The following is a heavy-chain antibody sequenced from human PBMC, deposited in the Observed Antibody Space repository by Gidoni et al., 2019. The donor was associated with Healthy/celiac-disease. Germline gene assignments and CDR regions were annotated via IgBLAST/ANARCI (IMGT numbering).Heavy chain of an antibody. D-gene: IGHD6-6*01. CDR1: GFTFSSYG. CDR3: ARDFTAARPEDYYDYGMDV. J-gene: IGHJ6*02. Sequence: QVQLVESGGGVVQPGRSLRLSCAASGFTFSSYGMHWVRQAPGKGLEWVAVIWYDGSNKYYADSVKGRFTISRDNSKNTLYLQMNSLRAEDTAVYYCARDFTAARPEDYYDYGMDVWGQGTTVTVSS. CDR2: IWYDGSNK. V-gene: IGHV3-33*01.